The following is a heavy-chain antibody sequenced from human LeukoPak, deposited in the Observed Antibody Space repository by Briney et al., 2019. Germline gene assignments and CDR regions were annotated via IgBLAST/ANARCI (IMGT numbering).Heavy chain of an antibody. CDR1: GFTFSSYG. CDR3: ARQQKLASFDY. Sequence: GGSLRLSCAASGFTFSSYGMHWVRQAPGKGLEWVAVISYDGSNKYYADSVKGRFTISRDNSKNTLYLQMNSLRAEDTAVYYCARQQKLASFDYWGQGTLVTVSS. V-gene: IGHV3-30*03. J-gene: IGHJ4*02. CDR2: ISYDGSNK.